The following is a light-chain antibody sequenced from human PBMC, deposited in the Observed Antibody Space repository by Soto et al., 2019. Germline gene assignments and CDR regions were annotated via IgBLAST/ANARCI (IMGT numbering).Light chain of an antibody. J-gene: IGKJ1*01. CDR1: QAISSY. Sequence: DIQLTQSPSFLSASVGDRVTITCRASQAISSYLAWFQQRPGKAPKVLIYAASTLQSGVTSRFSGSASGTEFTPTITSLQPEDFATYFCQQLNSYPWTFGQGTKVEIK. V-gene: IGKV1-9*01. CDR2: AAS. CDR3: QQLNSYPWT.